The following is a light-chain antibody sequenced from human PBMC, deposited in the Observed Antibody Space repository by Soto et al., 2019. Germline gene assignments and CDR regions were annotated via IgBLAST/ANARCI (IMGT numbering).Light chain of an antibody. CDR1: QSVSSN. Sequence: EIVMTQSPATLSVSPGERATLSCRASQSVSSNLAWYQQKPGQAPRLLIYGASTRATGIPARFSGSGSGTEFTLTISSRQSEDFAVYYCQQYNNGPFTFGPGTKVDIK. J-gene: IGKJ3*01. CDR2: GAS. CDR3: QQYNNGPFT. V-gene: IGKV3-15*01.